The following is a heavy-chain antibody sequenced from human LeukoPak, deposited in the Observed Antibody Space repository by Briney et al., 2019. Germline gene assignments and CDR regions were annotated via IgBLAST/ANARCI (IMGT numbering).Heavy chain of an antibody. J-gene: IGHJ3*01. D-gene: IGHD3/OR15-3a*01. CDR2: IYPGDSDT. Sequence: GGSLKISCKASGFRFNRDWIGWVRQMPGKGLEWMGIIYPGDSDTRYSPSFQGQVTISADKSVSAAYLQWNSLNALDSGIYYCARTRGARDAFDLWGQGTMVTVSS. V-gene: IGHV5-51*01. CDR3: ARTRGARDAFDL. CDR1: GFRFNRDW.